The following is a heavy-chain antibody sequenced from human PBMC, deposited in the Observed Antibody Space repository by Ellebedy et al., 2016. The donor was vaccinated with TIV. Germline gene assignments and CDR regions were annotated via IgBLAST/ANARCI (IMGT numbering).Heavy chain of an antibody. J-gene: IGHJ4*02. CDR1: GYTFTGYY. V-gene: IGHV1-2*04. CDR2: INCNSGGT. Sequence: AASVKVSCKASGYTFTGYYLHWVRQAPGQGLEWMGWINCNSGGTKYAQKFQDWVTMTRDTSTDTAYMDLRSLRSEDTAVYYCATLQDFWSGYPTTPLDYWGQGTLVTVSS. CDR3: ATLQDFWSGYPTTPLDY. D-gene: IGHD3-3*01.